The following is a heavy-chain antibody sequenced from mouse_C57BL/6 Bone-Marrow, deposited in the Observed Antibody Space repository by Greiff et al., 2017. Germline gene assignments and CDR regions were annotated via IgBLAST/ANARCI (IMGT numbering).Heavy chain of an antibody. CDR1: GFTFSSYA. CDR2: ISDGGSYT. J-gene: IGHJ2*01. CDR3: AREVPKPFDD. V-gene: IGHV5-4*01. Sequence: EVKLVESGGGLVQPGGSLKLSCAASGFTFSSYAMSWVRQTPETRLEWVATISDGGSYTYYPDTVKGRFPISRDNAKNNQYLQMSHRKSEDTVMYYCAREVPKPFDDWGTGTTLTVSS.